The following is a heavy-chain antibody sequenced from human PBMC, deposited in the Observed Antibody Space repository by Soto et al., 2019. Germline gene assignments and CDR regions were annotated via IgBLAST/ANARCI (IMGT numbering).Heavy chain of an antibody. Sequence: VQLEDSGGGVVQPGKSLRLSCVVSGLAFSAYHMYWVRQAPGKGLEWLSVISYDAREQFYADSVRGRFTISRDNSRDTFFLQMSNLRVEATAVYYCAKGPYSSGRYGFDHWGQGTLVIVSS. J-gene: IGHJ4*02. V-gene: IGHV3-30*18. D-gene: IGHD6-19*01. CDR2: ISYDAREQ. CDR1: GLAFSAYH. CDR3: AKGPYSSGRYGFDH.